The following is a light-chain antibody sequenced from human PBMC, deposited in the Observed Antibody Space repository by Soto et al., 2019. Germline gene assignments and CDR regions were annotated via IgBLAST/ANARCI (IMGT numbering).Light chain of an antibody. CDR3: QQYGNSGVT. CDR1: QSVSSSY. Sequence: EIVSTQSPGTLSLSPGERATLSCRASQSVSSSYLAWYQQKPGQAPRLLIYGASSRATGIPDRFSGSGSGTDFTLTISRLEPEDFAVYYCQQYGNSGVTFGPGTKVDIK. CDR2: GAS. V-gene: IGKV3-20*01. J-gene: IGKJ3*01.